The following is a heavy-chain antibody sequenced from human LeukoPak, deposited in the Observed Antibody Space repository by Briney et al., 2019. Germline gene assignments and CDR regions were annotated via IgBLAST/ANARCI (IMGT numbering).Heavy chain of an antibody. CDR1: GGSISSSSYY. CDR2: IYYSGST. Sequence: PSETLSLTCTVSGGSISSSSYYWGWIRQPPGKGLEWIGSIYYSGSTYYNPSLKSRVTISVDTSKNQFSLKLSSVTAADTAVYYCARSPRRWELLEVINWFDPWGQGTLVTVSS. V-gene: IGHV4-39*07. D-gene: IGHD1-26*01. CDR3: ARSPRRWELLEVINWFDP. J-gene: IGHJ5*02.